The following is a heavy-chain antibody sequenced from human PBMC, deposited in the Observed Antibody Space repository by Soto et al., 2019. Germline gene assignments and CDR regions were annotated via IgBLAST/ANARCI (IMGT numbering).Heavy chain of an antibody. V-gene: IGHV3-23*01. Sequence: PGGSLRLSCAASGFTFSSYAMTRVRQAPGKGLEWVSAISAGCGSTYYADSVKGHFIISRDNSKNTLYLQMNSLRAEDTAVYYCAKGKYSSSHFDYWGQGTLVTVSS. J-gene: IGHJ4*02. CDR1: GFTFSSYA. D-gene: IGHD6-13*01. CDR2: ISAGCGST. CDR3: AKGKYSSSHFDY.